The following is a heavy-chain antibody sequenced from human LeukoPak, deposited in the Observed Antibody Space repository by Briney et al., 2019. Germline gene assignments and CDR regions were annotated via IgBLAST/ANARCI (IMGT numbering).Heavy chain of an antibody. CDR1: GFIFSSYS. J-gene: IGHJ3*02. V-gene: IGHV3-21*01. Sequence: GGSLRLSCAASGFIFSSYSMSWVRQIPGKGLEWVSSIDSSSTYIYYADSMKGRFTITRDNAKYSLYLQMNSLTAEDTAEYFCAKSVMIETTTRAFDIWGRGTMVTVSS. D-gene: IGHD2-15*01. CDR2: IDSSSTYI. CDR3: AKSVMIETTTRAFDI.